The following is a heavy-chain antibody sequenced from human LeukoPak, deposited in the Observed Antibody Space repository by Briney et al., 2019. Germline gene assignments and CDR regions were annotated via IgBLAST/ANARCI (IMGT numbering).Heavy chain of an antibody. V-gene: IGHV1-69*13. Sequence: APVKPSCTASGYTFTGYYMHWVRQAPGQGLEWMGGIIPIFGTANYAQKFQCRVTITADESTSTAYMELSSLRSEDTAVYYCAKDGYYDSSGYRQLEFDYWGQGTLVTVSS. CDR2: IIPIFGTA. J-gene: IGHJ4*02. D-gene: IGHD3-22*01. CDR3: AKDGYYDSSGYRQLEFDY. CDR1: GYTFTGYY.